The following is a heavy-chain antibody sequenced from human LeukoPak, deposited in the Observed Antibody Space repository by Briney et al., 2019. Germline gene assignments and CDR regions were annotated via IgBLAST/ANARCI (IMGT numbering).Heavy chain of an antibody. Sequence: GGSLRLSCAASGFTFSSYAMSWVRQAPGNRLEWVSAISGSGGSTYYADSVKGRFTISRDNSKNTLYLQMNSLRAEDTAVYYCAKHLNSDYFDYWGQGTLVTVSS. V-gene: IGHV3-23*01. CDR2: ISGSGGST. J-gene: IGHJ4*02. CDR1: GFTFSSYA. CDR3: AKHLNSDYFDY. D-gene: IGHD3-3*02.